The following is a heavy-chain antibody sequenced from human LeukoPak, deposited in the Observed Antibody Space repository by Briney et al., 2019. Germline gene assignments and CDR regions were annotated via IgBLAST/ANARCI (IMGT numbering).Heavy chain of an antibody. CDR3: ASAIGAGGDFGLDY. V-gene: IGHV4-31*03. CDR1: GGSISSGGYY. Sequence: SETLSLTCTVSGGSISSGGYYWRWIRQHPGKGLEWIGYIYYSGSTYYNPPLKSRVTISVDTSKNQFSLKLSSVTAADTAVYYCASAIGAGGDFGLDYWGQGTLVTVSS. D-gene: IGHD3/OR15-3a*01. J-gene: IGHJ4*02. CDR2: IYYSGST.